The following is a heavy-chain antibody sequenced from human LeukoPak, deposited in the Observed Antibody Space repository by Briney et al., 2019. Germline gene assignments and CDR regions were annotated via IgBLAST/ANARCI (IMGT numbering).Heavy chain of an antibody. CDR3: ARGDYCSGGSCYVAYYYMDV. Sequence: GASVKVSCKASGYTFTGYYMHWVRQAPGQGLEWMGWMNPNSGNTGYAQKFQGRVTITRNTSISTAYMELSSLRSEDTAVYYCARGDYCSGGSCYVAYYYMDVWGKGTTVTVSS. J-gene: IGHJ6*03. CDR1: GYTFTGYY. V-gene: IGHV1-8*03. CDR2: MNPNSGNT. D-gene: IGHD2-15*01.